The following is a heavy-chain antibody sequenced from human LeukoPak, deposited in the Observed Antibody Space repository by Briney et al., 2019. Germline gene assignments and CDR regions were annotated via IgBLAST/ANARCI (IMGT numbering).Heavy chain of an antibody. J-gene: IGHJ4*02. CDR3: ARRLEGLATFDY. CDR1: GYSFTSYW. V-gene: IGHV5-51*01. D-gene: IGHD5-12*01. Sequence: GESLKISFEGSGYSFTSYWIAWVRQMPGKGLEWMGIIYPGDSDTRYSPSFQGQVTISADKSISTAYLQWSSLKASDAAIYYCARRLEGLATFDYWGQGTLVTVSS. CDR2: IYPGDSDT.